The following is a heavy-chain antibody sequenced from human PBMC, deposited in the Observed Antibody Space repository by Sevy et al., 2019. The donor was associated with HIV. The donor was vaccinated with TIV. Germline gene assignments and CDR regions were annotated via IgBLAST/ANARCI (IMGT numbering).Heavy chain of an antibody. V-gene: IGHV3-21*01. D-gene: IGHD3-10*01. CDR3: ARGDYYGSLYYFDY. Sequence: GGSLRLSCAASGFTFSSYAMSWVRQAPGKGLEWVSSISSGSSYIFYADSVKGRFTISRDNAKNSLYLHMNSLRAEDTAVYYCARGDYYGSLYYFDYWGPGTLVTVSS. CDR2: ISSGSSYI. J-gene: IGHJ4*02. CDR1: GFTFSSYA.